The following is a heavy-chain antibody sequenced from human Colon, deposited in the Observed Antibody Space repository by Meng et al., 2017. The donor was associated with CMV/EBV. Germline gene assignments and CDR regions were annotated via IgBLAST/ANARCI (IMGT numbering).Heavy chain of an antibody. Sequence: GESLKISCAASGFTFSNFGMHWVRQTPGKGLEWVASIRYAGIDKFYADSVKGRFTISRDNSKNMLFLQMNSLRGDDTSVYYCAKVDSAMGRTYFDYWGQGTLVTVSS. J-gene: IGHJ4*02. CDR1: GFTFSNFG. V-gene: IGHV3-30*02. CDR2: IRYAGIDK. CDR3: AKVDSAMGRTYFDY. D-gene: IGHD5-18*01.